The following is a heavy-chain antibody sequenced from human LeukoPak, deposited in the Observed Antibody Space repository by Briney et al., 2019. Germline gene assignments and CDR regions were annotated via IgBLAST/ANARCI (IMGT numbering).Heavy chain of an antibody. CDR2: VYPGDSAT. V-gene: IGHV5-51*01. D-gene: IGHD3-22*01. Sequence: RVESLKISCKGSGYSFTSYWIGWVRQMPGKGLEWKGIVYPGDSATRYSPSFQGQVTISADKSISTAYLQWSSLKASDTAMYYCARHGHYYDSSGYYSGGDYWGQGTLVTVSS. J-gene: IGHJ4*02. CDR3: ARHGHYYDSSGYYSGGDY. CDR1: GYSFTSYW.